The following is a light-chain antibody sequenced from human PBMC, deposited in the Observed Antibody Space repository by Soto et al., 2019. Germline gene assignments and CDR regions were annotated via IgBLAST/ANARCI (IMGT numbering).Light chain of an antibody. Sequence: QSALTQPRSVSGSPGQSVTISCTGTGSDVGAYNYVSWYQQHPAKAPNLMIYDVSKRPSGVPDRFSGSKSGNTASLTISGLQAEDEGDYYCCSYTNSAYVFGTGTKLTVL. CDR2: DVS. V-gene: IGLV2-11*01. CDR1: GSDVGAYNY. CDR3: CSYTNSAYV. J-gene: IGLJ1*01.